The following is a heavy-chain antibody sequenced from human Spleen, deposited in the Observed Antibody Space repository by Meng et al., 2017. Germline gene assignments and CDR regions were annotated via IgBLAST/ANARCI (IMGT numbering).Heavy chain of an antibody. V-gene: IGHV1-18*01. J-gene: IGHJ4*02. D-gene: IGHD2-15*01. CDR2: FVNNVDT. Sequence: QVHLLQSGAEVKKPGASVRVSCEASGYTFASYGISWLRQAPGQGLEWMGWFVNNVDTYSAQKFQGRVTMTTDTHTSTAFMELRSLTSDDTAVYYCASGTPGRSYCDYWGQGTLVTVSS. CDR3: ASGTPGRSYCDY. CDR1: GYTFASYG.